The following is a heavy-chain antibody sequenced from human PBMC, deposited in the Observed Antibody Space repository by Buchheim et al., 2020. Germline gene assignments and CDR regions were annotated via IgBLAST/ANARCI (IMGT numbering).Heavy chain of an antibody. V-gene: IGHV3-74*03. CDR2: IKSDGSYT. Sequence: EVQLVESGGGLVQAGGSLRLSCAASGFSLSGSWMHWVRQAPGKGLVWVSRIKSDGSYTTYADSVKGRFTISRDNAKNTLYLQMNSLRAEDTAVYYCARGSGSYYNIPGYGMDVWGQGTT. J-gene: IGHJ6*02. D-gene: IGHD3-10*01. CDR1: GFSLSGSW. CDR3: ARGSGSYYNIPGYGMDV.